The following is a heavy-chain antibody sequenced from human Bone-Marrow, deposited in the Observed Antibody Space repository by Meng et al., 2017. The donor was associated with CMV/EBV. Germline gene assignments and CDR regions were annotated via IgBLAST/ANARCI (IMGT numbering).Heavy chain of an antibody. V-gene: IGHV1-69*05. D-gene: IGHD6-13*01. J-gene: IGHJ6*02. CDR3: ARYQGNYYYYGMDV. Sequence: SVKVSCKASGYTFTGYYMHWVRQAPGQGLEWMGGIIPIFDTGNYAQKFQGRVTITTDESTSTAYMELSSLRSEDTAVYYCARYQGNYYYYGMDVWGQGTTVTVSS. CDR1: GYTFTGYY. CDR2: IIPIFDTG.